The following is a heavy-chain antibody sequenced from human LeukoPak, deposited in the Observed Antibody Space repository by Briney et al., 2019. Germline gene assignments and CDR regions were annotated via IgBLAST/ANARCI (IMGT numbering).Heavy chain of an antibody. CDR3: ARADYCSSTSCYPYYYYYYGMDV. CDR1: GYTFTSYD. Sequence: ASVTVSCTAAGYTFTSYDINWVRQANGKGVEWMGWMNPNSGNTGYAQKFQGRVTMTTNTSISTAYMELSSLRSEDTAVYYCARADYCSSTSCYPYYYYYYGMDVWGQGTTVTVSS. V-gene: IGHV1-8*01. J-gene: IGHJ6*02. D-gene: IGHD2-2*01. CDR2: MNPNSGNT.